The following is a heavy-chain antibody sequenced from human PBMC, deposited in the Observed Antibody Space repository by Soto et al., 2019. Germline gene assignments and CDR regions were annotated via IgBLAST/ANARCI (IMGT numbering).Heavy chain of an antibody. CDR1: GFTFSSYG. D-gene: IGHD1-26*01. V-gene: IGHV3-33*01. CDR3: AREGVRGSYVMDV. CDR2: IWYDGSNK. Sequence: QVQLVESGGGVVQPGRSLRLSCAASGFTFSSYGMHWVRQAPGKGLEWGAVIWYDGSNKYYADSVKGRFTISRDNSKNTLYLQMNSLRAEDTAVYYCAREGVRGSYVMDVWGQGTTVTVSS. J-gene: IGHJ6*02.